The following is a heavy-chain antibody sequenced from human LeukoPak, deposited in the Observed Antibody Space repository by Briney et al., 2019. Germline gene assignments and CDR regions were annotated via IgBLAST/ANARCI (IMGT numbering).Heavy chain of an antibody. CDR3: ARELPFDL. J-gene: IGHJ2*01. CDR2: IKSDGSTT. Sequence: GGSLRLSCTASGFTFSSYWMHWVRQAPGKGLVWVSRIKSDGSTTNYADSVKGRFTISRDNAKNTLYLQMNSLRAEDTAVYYCARELPFDLWGRGTLVTVSS. CDR1: GFTFSSYW. D-gene: IGHD2-21*01. V-gene: IGHV3-74*01.